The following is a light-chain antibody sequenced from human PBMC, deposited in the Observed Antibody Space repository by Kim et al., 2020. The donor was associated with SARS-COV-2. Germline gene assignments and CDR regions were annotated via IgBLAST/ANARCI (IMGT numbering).Light chain of an antibody. V-gene: IGLV3-21*01. CDR2: YDS. J-gene: IGLJ1*01. Sequence: PGQTARITCGGNNIGGHSVHWYQQKPGQAPVLVIYYDSDRPSGIPERFSGSKAATTATLTFSRVEAGDEADYYCQVWDTDTDDYVFGTGTKVTVL. CDR3: QVWDTDTDDYV. CDR1: NIGGHS.